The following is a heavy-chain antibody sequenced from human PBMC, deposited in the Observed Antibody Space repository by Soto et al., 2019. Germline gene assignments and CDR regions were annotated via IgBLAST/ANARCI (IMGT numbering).Heavy chain of an antibody. V-gene: IGHV4-39*01. CDR3: ASEWFGEFT. CDR2: IYYSGST. CDR1: GGSISSSSYY. D-gene: IGHD3-10*01. Sequence: ASETLSLTCTVSGGSISSSSYYWGWIRQPPGKGLEWIGSIYYSGSTYYNPSLKSRVTISVDTSKNQFSLKLSSVTAADTAVYYCASEWFGEFTGGQGTLVTVSS. J-gene: IGHJ4*02.